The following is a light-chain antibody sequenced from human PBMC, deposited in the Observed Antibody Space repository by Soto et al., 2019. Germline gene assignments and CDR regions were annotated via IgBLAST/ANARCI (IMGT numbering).Light chain of an antibody. CDR3: QQYGSSPRT. J-gene: IGKJ1*01. CDR2: GAS. CDR1: QSVSNSY. V-gene: IGKV3-20*01. Sequence: EIVLTQSPGTLSLSPGERATLSCSASQSVSNSYLAWYQQKPGQAPRLLIYGASSRATGIPDRFSGSGSGTDFTLTISRPEPEDFAVYYCQQYGSSPRTFGQGTKVEVK.